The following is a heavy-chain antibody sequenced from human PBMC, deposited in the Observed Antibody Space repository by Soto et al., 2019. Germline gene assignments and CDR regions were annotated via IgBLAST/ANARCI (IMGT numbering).Heavy chain of an antibody. CDR3: AGSRRHDYGDNFDY. Sequence: SGPTLVNPTQTLTLTCNFSGFSLTTSGMCVSRIRQPPGKALEWLARIDWDDDKHYRTSLKTRLTISKDTSKNHVVLTMTNLDPVDTAPYSCAGSRRHDYGDNFDYWGQGALVTVSS. J-gene: IGHJ4*02. V-gene: IGHV2-70*11. CDR1: GFSLTTSGMC. D-gene: IGHD4-17*01. CDR2: IDWDDDK.